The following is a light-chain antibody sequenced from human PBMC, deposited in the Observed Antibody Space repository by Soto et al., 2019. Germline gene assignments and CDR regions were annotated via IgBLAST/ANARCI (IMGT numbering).Light chain of an antibody. CDR2: DAS. CDR1: QDISNS. V-gene: IGKV1-13*02. CDR3: QQFKWYPLP. J-gene: IGKJ1*01. Sequence: AIQLTQYPTSLSASVGDRVTITCRASQDISNSLAWYQQKPGQAPKLLMYDASSLQSGVSSRFSGSGAGTDFTFTVSSLQPEDFAPYYCQQFKWYPLPFGQGTKVEI.